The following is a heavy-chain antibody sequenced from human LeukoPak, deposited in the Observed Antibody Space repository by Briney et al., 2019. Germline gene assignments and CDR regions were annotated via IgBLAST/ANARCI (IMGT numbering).Heavy chain of an antibody. J-gene: IGHJ4*02. CDR3: AIFSSWYNY. Sequence: PSETLSLTCTVSGGSISSSSYYWGWIRQPPGKGLEWIGSIYYSGSTYYNPSLKSRVTISVDTSENQFSLKLSSVTAADTAVYYCAIFSSWYNYWGQGTLVTVSS. CDR1: GGSISSSSYY. CDR2: IYYSGST. D-gene: IGHD6-13*01. V-gene: IGHV4-39*01.